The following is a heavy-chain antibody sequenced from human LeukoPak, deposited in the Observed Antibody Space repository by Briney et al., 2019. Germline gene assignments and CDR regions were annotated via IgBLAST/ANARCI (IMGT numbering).Heavy chain of an antibody. CDR1: GFTFSDYA. J-gene: IGHJ6*02. V-gene: IGHV3-49*04. D-gene: IGHD5-18*01. CDR3: TRGPIQQWLYYGMDV. Sequence: GRSVKLSCTASGFTFSDYAMSWVRQAPGQGLEWVGFIRRIAYRGKNEYAGSVKGRFTISRDDSKSIAYLQMNSLKTEDSAVYYYTRGPIQQWLYYGMDVWCQGTTVTVAS. CDR2: IRRIAYRGKN.